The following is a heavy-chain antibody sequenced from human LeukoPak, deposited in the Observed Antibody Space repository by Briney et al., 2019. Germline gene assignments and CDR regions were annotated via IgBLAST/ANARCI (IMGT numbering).Heavy chain of an antibody. V-gene: IGHV3-48*03. CDR1: GFTFSSYE. D-gene: IGHD3-10*01. J-gene: IGHJ6*03. CDR3: ARRGLIDYYYYMDV. Sequence: GGSLRLSCAASGFTFSSYEMNWVRQAPGKGLEWVSYISSSGSTIYYADSVKGRFTISRDNAKNSLYLQMNSLRAEDTAVYYCARRGLIDYYYYMDVWGKGTTITVSS. CDR2: ISSSGSTI.